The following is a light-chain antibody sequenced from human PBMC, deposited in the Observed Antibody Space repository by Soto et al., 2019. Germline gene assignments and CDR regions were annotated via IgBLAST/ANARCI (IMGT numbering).Light chain of an antibody. CDR2: SNS. Sequence: QSVLTQPPSASGTPGRRVTISCSGSSSNIGSNTVNWYQQLPGTAPKLLIYSNSQRPSGVPDRFSGSKSGTSASLAISGLQSEDEADYYCAAWDDSLNGPVFGGGTKVTVL. V-gene: IGLV1-44*01. J-gene: IGLJ2*01. CDR3: AAWDDSLNGPV. CDR1: SSNIGSNT.